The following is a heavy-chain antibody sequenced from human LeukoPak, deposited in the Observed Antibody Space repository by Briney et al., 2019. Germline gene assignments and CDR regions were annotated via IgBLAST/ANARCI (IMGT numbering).Heavy chain of an antibody. CDR3: ARGVATTKFDY. Sequence: SETLSLTCTVSGGSISSTSYYWGWIRQPPGKGLEWIGEINHSGSTNYNPSLKSRVTISVDTSKNQFSLKLSSVTAADTAVYYCARGVATTKFDYWGQGTLVTVSS. V-gene: IGHV4-39*07. D-gene: IGHD5-12*01. CDR1: GGSISSTSYY. CDR2: INHSGST. J-gene: IGHJ4*02.